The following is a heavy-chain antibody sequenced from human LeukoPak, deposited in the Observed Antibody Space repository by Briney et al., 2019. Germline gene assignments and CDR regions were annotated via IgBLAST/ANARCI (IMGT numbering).Heavy chain of an antibody. J-gene: IGHJ4*02. V-gene: IGHV1-69*04. D-gene: IGHD5-18*01. CDR1: GGTFSSYT. CDR3: ARDVHNGYSYGTYFDY. Sequence: SVKVSCKASGGTFSSYTISWVRQAPGQGLKWMGRIIPILGIANYAQKFQGRVTITADKSTSTPYMELSSLRSEDTAVYYCARDVHNGYSYGTYFDYWGQGTLVTVSS. CDR2: IIPILGIA.